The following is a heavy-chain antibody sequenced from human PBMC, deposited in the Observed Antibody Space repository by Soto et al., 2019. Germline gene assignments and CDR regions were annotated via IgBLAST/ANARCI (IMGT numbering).Heavy chain of an antibody. V-gene: IGHV1-2*04. CDR2: INPKSGDR. J-gene: IGHJ4*02. Sequence: VKVSCKASGYTFSDYYIHWVRQAPGQGLQWMGCINPKSGDRRYAQMFRGWVFMTRDTSISTAYMEVSGLKSDDTAVYFCARGAEVGIELAAFDQWGQGTLVTLSS. D-gene: IGHD2-8*02. CDR1: GYTFSDYY. CDR3: ARGAEVGIELAAFDQ.